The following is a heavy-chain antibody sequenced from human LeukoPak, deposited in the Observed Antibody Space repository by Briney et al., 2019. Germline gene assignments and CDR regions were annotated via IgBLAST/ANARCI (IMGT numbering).Heavy chain of an antibody. D-gene: IGHD6-19*01. CDR3: ARVGSSGWQLDY. V-gene: IGHV4-61*08. Sequence: SETLSLTCTVSGGSISSGGYYWSWIRQHPGKGLEWIGYIYYSGSTNYNPSLKSRVTISVDTSKNQFSLKLSSVTAADTAVYYCARVGSSGWQLDYWGQGTLVTVSS. J-gene: IGHJ4*02. CDR1: GGSISSGGYY. CDR2: IYYSGST.